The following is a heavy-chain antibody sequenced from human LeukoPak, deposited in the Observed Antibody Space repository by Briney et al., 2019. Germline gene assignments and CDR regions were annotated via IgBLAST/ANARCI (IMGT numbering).Heavy chain of an antibody. V-gene: IGHV3-23*01. CDR2: LHGNGDET. CDR3: AAKRMAGTGYYFES. CDR1: GVTFSSYA. D-gene: IGHD6-19*01. Sequence: GGSLRLSCAASGVTFSSYAMNWVRQAPGKGLEWVPSLHGNGDETHYADSVKGRFTISRDNSKATLYLQMNSLRADDTALYYCAAKRMAGTGYYFESWGQGTLVTVSS. J-gene: IGHJ4*02.